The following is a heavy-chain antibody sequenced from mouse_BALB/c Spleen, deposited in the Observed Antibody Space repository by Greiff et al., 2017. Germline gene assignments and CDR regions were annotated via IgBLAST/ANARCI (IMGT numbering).Heavy chain of an antibody. V-gene: IGHV5-17*02. D-gene: IGHD2-3*01. J-gene: IGHJ4*01. CDR1: GFTFSSFG. Sequence: EVQGVESGGGLVQPGGSRKLSCAASGFTFSSFGMHWVRQAPEKGLEWVAYISSGSSTIYYADTVKGRFTISRDNPKNTLFLQMTSLRSEDTAMYYCARDGYYDYYYAMDYWGQGTSVTVSS. CDR2: ISSGSSTI. CDR3: ARDGYYDYYYAMDY.